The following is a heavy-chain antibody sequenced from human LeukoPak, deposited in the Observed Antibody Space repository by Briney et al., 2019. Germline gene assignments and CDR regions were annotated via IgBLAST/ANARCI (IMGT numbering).Heavy chain of an antibody. Sequence: GGSLRLSCVASGFTFHDYATHWVRQAPGKGLEWVSGISRNSVTIDYANSVKGRFTIFRDNAKNSLYLQMNSLEPEDLGLYYCATSKGGGGFDPWGQGTLVTVSS. CDR3: ATSKGGGGFDP. CDR1: GFTFHDYA. V-gene: IGHV3-9*03. CDR2: ISRNSVTI. J-gene: IGHJ5*02. D-gene: IGHD3-16*01.